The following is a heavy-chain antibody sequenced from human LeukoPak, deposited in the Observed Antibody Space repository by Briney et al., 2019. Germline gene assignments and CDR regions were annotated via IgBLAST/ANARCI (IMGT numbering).Heavy chain of an antibody. CDR1: GGSFSSSTYF. Sequence: SETLSLTCTVSGGSFSSSTYFWGWIRQPPGKGLEWIGSFYYSGSTYYNPSLKSRVTISLDTSKNQFSLKLTSVTAADTAVYYCARVVWSYGSYFDYWGQGTLVTVSS. D-gene: IGHD2-2*03. J-gene: IGHJ4*02. CDR3: ARVVWSYGSYFDY. V-gene: IGHV4-39*07. CDR2: FYYSGST.